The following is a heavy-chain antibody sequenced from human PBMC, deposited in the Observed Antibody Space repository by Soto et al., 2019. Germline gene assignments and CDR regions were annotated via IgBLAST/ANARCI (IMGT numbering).Heavy chain of an antibody. D-gene: IGHD3-22*01. CDR3: ARATYMIVVESFDY. Sequence: SETLSLTCTVSGGSISSGGYYWSWIRQHPGKGLEWIGYIYYSGSTYYNPSLKSRVTISVDTSKNQFSLKLSSVTAADTAVYYCARATYMIVVESFDYWGQGTLVTVSS. CDR2: IYYSGST. J-gene: IGHJ4*02. CDR1: GGSISSGGYY. V-gene: IGHV4-31*03.